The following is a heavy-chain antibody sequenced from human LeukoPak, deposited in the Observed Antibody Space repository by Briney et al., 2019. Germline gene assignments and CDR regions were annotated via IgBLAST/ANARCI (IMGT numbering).Heavy chain of an antibody. CDR3: AREIRQDDAFDI. D-gene: IGHD1-26*01. CDR1: GFTFDDYA. V-gene: IGHV3-9*01. J-gene: IGHJ3*02. Sequence: GGSLRLSCAASGFTFDDYAMHRVRQAPGKGLEWVSGISWNSGSIGYADSVKGRFTISRDNSKNTLYLQMNSLRAEDTAVYYCAREIRQDDAFDIWGQGTMVTVSS. CDR2: ISWNSGSI.